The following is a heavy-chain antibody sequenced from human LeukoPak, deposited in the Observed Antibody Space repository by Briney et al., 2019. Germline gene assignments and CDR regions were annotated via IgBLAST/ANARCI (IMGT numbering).Heavy chain of an antibody. V-gene: IGHV3-21*01. CDR1: GFTFSSYS. CDR2: ISSSSSYI. J-gene: IGHJ3*02. D-gene: IGHD1-26*01. Sequence: PGGSLRLSCIASGFTFSSYSLNWVRQAPGKGLEWVSSISSSSSYIYYADSVKGRFTISRDNAKNSLYLQMNSLRAEDTAVYYCARDPPVGATSLDAFDIWGQGTMVTVSS. CDR3: ARDPPVGATSLDAFDI.